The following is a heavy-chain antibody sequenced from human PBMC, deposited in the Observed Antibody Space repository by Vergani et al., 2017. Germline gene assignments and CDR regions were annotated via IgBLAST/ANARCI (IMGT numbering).Heavy chain of an antibody. D-gene: IGHD6-6*01. J-gene: IGHJ4*01. V-gene: IGHV3-23*01. CDR3: VKKYIHLGSYVFDS. CDR2: LSGPGLST. CDR1: GFTFSNSV. Sequence: EVHLLESGGGLVQSGGSLRLSCAASGFTFSNSVVSCVRQTPGRGLAWGSSLSGPGLSTYYADPVKGRFSISRDKSKKTLFLQMHCLRAEDTAIYYCVKKYIHLGSYVFDSWGHGILVTVSS.